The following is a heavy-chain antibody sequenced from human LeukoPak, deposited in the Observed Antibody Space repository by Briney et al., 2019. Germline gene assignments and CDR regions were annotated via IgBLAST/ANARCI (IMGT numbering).Heavy chain of an antibody. D-gene: IGHD7-27*01. Sequence: GASVKVSCKASGYTFTSYGISWVRQAPGQGLEWMGGIIPILGIANYAQKFQGRVTITADKSTSTAYMELSSLRSEDTAVYYCARDRSGIYGRTGNSGMDVWGQGTTVTVSS. J-gene: IGHJ6*02. CDR3: ARDRSGIYGRTGNSGMDV. CDR1: GYTFTSYG. CDR2: IIPILGIA. V-gene: IGHV1-69*10.